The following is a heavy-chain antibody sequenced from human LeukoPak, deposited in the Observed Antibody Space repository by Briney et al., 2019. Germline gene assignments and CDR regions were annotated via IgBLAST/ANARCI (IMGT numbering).Heavy chain of an antibody. CDR3: ARDLGRELDY. CDR2: IYYSGSGST. J-gene: IGHJ4*02. CDR1: GASISSYY. D-gene: IGHD1-26*01. V-gene: IGHV4-59*01. Sequence: PSETLSLTCTVPGASISSYYWSWIRQSPGKGLEWIAYIYYSGSGSTDYNPSLKSRVTISVDTSKNQLSLKVSSVTAADTAIYYCARDLGRELDYWGQGTLVTVSS.